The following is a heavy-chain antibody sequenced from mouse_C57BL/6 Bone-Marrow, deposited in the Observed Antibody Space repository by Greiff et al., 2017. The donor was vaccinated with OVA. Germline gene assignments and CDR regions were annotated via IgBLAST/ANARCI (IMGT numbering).Heavy chain of an antibody. V-gene: IGHV5-4*01. CDR1: GFTFSSYA. D-gene: IGHD1-1*01. CDR3: ARDLDYGSNYWYFDV. CDR2: ISDGGSYT. Sequence: EVQRVESGGGLVKPGGSLKLSCAASGFTFSSYAMSWVRQTPEKRLEWVATISDGGSYTYYPDNVKGRFTISRDNAKNNLYLQMSHLKSEDTAMYYCARDLDYGSNYWYFDVWGTGTTVTVSS. J-gene: IGHJ1*03.